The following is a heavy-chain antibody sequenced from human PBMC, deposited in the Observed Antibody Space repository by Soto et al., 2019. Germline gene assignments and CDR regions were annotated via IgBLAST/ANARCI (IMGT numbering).Heavy chain of an antibody. CDR1: GGTFSSYA. D-gene: IGHD2-2*01. J-gene: IGHJ6*02. CDR3: ARDVPHFSSTSCRFYYYYCMDV. CDR2: IIPILGIA. V-gene: IGHV1-69*04. Sequence: ASVKVSCKASGGTFSSYAISWVRQAPGQGLEWMGRIIPILGIAKYAQKFQGRVTITADKSTSTAYMELSSLISEDTAVYYCARDVPHFSSTSCRFYYYYCMDVWGQGTTVTVSS.